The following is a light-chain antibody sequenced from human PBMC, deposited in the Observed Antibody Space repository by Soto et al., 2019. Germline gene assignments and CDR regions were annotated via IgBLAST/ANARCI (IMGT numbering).Light chain of an antibody. CDR2: ENN. J-gene: IGLJ3*02. Sequence: NFMLTQPHYVSKSPGKTITISCTRSSGSVASNHVQWYQQRPGSAPTTLIYENNQRPSGVPDRFSGSVDSSSNSASLTISGLKTEDEADYYCQSYDSNNVVFGGGTKLTVL. CDR3: QSYDSNNVV. CDR1: SGSVASNH. V-gene: IGLV6-57*04.